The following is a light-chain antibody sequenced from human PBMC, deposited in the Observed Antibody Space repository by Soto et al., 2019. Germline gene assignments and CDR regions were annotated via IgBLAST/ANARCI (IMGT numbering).Light chain of an antibody. CDR1: SSDVGGYNY. Sequence: QSALTQPASVSGSPGQSITISCTGNSSDVGGYNYVSWYQQHPGKAPKLMIYDVSNRPSGVSNRFSGSKSGNTASLTISGLQDEDEAYYYCSSYTSSRLRFGGGTKLTVL. CDR2: DVS. V-gene: IGLV2-14*01. J-gene: IGLJ3*02. CDR3: SSYTSSRLR.